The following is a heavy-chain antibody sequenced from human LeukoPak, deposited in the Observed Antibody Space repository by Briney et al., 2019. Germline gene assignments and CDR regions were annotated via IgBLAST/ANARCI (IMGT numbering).Heavy chain of an antibody. CDR2: ISAYNGNT. V-gene: IGHV1-18*01. D-gene: IGHD3-3*01. CDR1: GYTFTSYG. CDR3: ARSVITIFGVVILYFDY. J-gene: IGHJ4*02. Sequence: AASVKVSCKASGYTFTSYGISRVRQAPGQGLEWMGWISAYNGNTNYAQKLQGRVTMTTDTSTSTAYMELRSLRSDDTAVYYCARSVITIFGVVILYFDYWGQGTLVTVSS.